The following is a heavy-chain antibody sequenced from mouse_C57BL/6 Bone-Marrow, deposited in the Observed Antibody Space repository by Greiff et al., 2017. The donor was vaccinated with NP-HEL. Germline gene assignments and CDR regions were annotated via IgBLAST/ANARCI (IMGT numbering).Heavy chain of an antibody. J-gene: IGHJ1*03. CDR1: GYSFTGYY. V-gene: IGHV1-42*01. CDR2: INPSTGGT. Sequence: EVQLQQSGPELVKPGASVKISCKASGYSFTGYYMNWVKQSPDKSLEWIGEINPSTGGTTYNQKFKAKATLTVDKSSSTAYMQLKSLTSEDSAVYYCARRITTVVYFDVWGTGTTVTVSS. D-gene: IGHD1-1*01. CDR3: ARRITTVVYFDV.